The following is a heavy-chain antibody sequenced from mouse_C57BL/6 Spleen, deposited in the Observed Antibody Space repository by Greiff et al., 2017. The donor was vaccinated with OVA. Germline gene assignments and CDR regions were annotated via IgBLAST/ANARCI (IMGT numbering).Heavy chain of an antibody. V-gene: IGHV5-12*01. Sequence: EVKLMESGGGLVQPGGSLKLSCAASGFTFSDYYMYWVRQTPEKRLEWVAYISNGGGSTYYPDTVKGRFTISRDNAKNTLYLQMSRLKSEDTAMYYCARQWLLPWAMDYWGQGTSVTVSS. D-gene: IGHD2-3*01. J-gene: IGHJ4*01. CDR1: GFTFSDYY. CDR2: ISNGGGST. CDR3: ARQWLLPWAMDY.